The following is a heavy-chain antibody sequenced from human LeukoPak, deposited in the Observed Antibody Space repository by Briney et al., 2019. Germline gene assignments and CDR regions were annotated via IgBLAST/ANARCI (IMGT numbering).Heavy chain of an antibody. CDR2: IIPIFGTA. J-gene: IGHJ4*02. CDR3: ARDLESIAVAGNGGY. CDR1: GATFSSYA. V-gene: IGHV1-69*01. Sequence: SVKVSCKASGATFSSYAISWVRQAPGQGLEWMGGIIPIFGTANYAQKFQGRVTITADESTSTAYMELSSLRSEDTAVYYCARDLESIAVAGNGGYWGQGTLVTVSS. D-gene: IGHD6-19*01.